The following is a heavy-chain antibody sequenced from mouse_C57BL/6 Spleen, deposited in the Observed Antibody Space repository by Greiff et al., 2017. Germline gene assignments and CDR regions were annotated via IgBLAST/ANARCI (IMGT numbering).Heavy chain of an antibody. V-gene: IGHV2-4*01. CDR1: GFSLTSYG. J-gene: IGHJ4*01. CDR2: IWSGGST. CDR3: AKKGAYAMDY. Sequence: QVQLKESGPGLVQPSQSLSITCTVSGFSLTSYGVHWVRQPPGKGLEWLGVIWSGGSTDYNAAFISRLSISKDNSKSQVFFKMNRHQADDTAIYYGAKKGAYAMDYWGQGTSVTVSS.